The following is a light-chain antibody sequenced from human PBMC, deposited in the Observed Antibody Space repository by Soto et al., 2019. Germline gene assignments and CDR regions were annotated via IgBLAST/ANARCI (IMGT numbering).Light chain of an antibody. V-gene: IGKV1-5*03. J-gene: IGKJ4*01. Sequence: DIQMTQSPSTLSASVGDRVTITCRASQTITSNWLVWYQQKPGKAPKVLIYEASSLESGVPSRFSGSASGTVFTLTISSLQPDDSATYYCQQYNTYPLTFGGGTKVEIQ. CDR2: EAS. CDR1: QTITSNW. CDR3: QQYNTYPLT.